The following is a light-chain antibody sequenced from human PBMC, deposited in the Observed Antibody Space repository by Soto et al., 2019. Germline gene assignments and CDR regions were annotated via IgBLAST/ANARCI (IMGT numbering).Light chain of an antibody. V-gene: IGKV3-20*01. CDR3: QQYGSSPIT. J-gene: IGKJ5*01. Sequence: ETVLAQSPGALSLSPGEGATLSCRASQGVTSSHLAWYRQKPGQAPRLLIYGASSRATGIPDRFSGSGSGPDFTLTISRLEPEYFAVYYCQQYGSSPITFGQGTRLEIK. CDR2: GAS. CDR1: QGVTSSH.